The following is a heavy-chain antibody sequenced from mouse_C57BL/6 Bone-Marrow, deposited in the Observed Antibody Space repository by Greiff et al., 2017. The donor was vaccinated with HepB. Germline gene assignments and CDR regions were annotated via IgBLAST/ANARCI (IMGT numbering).Heavy chain of an antibody. CDR3: ACPSYYREAWFAY. V-gene: IGHV5-4*03. CDR1: GFTFSSYA. D-gene: IGHD2-14*01. Sequence: EVMLVESGGGLVKPGGSLKLSCAASGFTFSSYAMSWVRQTPEKRLEWVATISDGGSYTYYPDNVKGRFTISRDNAKNNLYLQMSHLKSEDTAMYYCACPSYYREAWFAYWGQGTLVTVSA. J-gene: IGHJ3*01. CDR2: ISDGGSYT.